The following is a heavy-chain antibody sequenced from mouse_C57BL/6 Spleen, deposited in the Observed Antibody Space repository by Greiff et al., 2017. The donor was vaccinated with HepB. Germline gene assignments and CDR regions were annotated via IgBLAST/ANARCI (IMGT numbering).Heavy chain of an antibody. Sequence: QVQLQQPGAELVMPGASVKLSCKASGYTFTSYWMHWVKQRPGQGLEWIGEIDPSDSYTNYNQKFKGKSTLTVDKSSSTAYMQLSSLTSEDSAVYYCARGEGDYFDYWGQGTTLTVSS. J-gene: IGHJ2*01. CDR1: GYTFTSYW. CDR2: IDPSDSYT. CDR3: ARGEGDYFDY. V-gene: IGHV1-69*01.